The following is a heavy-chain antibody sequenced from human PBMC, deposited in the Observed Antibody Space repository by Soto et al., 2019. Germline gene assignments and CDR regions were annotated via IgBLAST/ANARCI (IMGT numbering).Heavy chain of an antibody. J-gene: IGHJ6*02. D-gene: IGHD3-10*01. V-gene: IGHV3-30*18. CDR3: AKDRGLADPHYYGLDV. CDR1: GFAFGTYG. Sequence: GGSLRLSCAASGFAFGTYGMHWVRQAPGKGLEWVAVTSYDGSKKYYADSVKGRFTISRDNSNNTVYLQMNSLRLEDTAIYYCAKDRGLADPHYYGLDVWGQGTTVTVSS. CDR2: TSYDGSKK.